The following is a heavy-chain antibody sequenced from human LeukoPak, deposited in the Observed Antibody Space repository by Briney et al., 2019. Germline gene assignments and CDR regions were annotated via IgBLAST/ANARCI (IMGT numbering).Heavy chain of an antibody. Sequence: GGSLRLSCAASALTFNSCGMQWVRQAPGKGLEWVAFIRNDGSNSYYADSVKGRFTISRDNSKNTLYLQMNSLRPEDTAVYYCAKDRSYYDSGGFRNFDYWGQGTLVTVSS. D-gene: IGHD3-22*01. V-gene: IGHV3-30*02. J-gene: IGHJ4*02. CDR1: ALTFNSCG. CDR3: AKDRSYYDSGGFRNFDY. CDR2: IRNDGSNS.